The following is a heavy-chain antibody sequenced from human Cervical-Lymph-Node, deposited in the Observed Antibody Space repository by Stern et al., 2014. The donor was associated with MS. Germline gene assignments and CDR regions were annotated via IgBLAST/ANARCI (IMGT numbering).Heavy chain of an antibody. V-gene: IGHV4-31*03. CDR3: ARGDLPSGRIAIFGVVLSGAMDV. J-gene: IGHJ6*02. Sequence: QLQLQESGPGLVKPSQTLSLTCTVSGGSISSGSYFWSWIRQHPGKGLEWIGYIKYNGDNYYNPSLKSRLTISVDPSKNEFSLKVTSVTAADTAVYYCARGDLPSGRIAIFGVVLSGAMDVWGQGTTVTVSS. CDR1: GGSISSGSYF. CDR2: IKYNGDN. D-gene: IGHD3-3*01.